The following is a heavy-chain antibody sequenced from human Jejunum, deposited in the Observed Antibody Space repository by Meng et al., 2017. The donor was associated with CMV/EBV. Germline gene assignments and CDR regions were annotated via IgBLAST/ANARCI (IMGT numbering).Heavy chain of an antibody. J-gene: IGHJ6*02. CDR3: ARDTVDTYYYYSMDV. CDR1: GSVSSGSSY. V-gene: IGHV4-61*01. D-gene: IGHD4-11*01. CDR2: IYYSGST. Sequence: GSVSSGSSYWSWIRQPPGKGLEWIGYIYYSGSTNYNPSLKSRVTISVDTSKNQFSLKLSSVTAADTAVYYCARDTVDTYYYYSMDVWGQGTTVTVSS.